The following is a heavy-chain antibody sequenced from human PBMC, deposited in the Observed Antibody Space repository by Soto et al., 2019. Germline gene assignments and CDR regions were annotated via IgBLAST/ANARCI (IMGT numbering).Heavy chain of an antibody. CDR3: ARVAREGEIDY. V-gene: IGHV4-34*01. CDR2: INHSGST. Sequence: SETLSLTCAVYGGSFSGYYWSWIRQPPGKGLEWIGEINHSGSTNYNPSLKSRVTISVDTSKNQSSLKLSSVTAADTAVYYCARVAREGEIDYWGQGTLVTVSS. D-gene: IGHD3-16*01. J-gene: IGHJ4*02. CDR1: GGSFSGYY.